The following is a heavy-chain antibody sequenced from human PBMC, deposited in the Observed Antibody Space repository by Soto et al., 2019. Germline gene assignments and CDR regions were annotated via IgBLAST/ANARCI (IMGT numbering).Heavy chain of an antibody. V-gene: IGHV3-23*01. CDR3: ATRVAPWGSGTYYYGMDV. CDR1: GFTFSSYA. J-gene: IGHJ6*02. D-gene: IGHD3-10*01. Sequence: EVQLLESGGGLVQPGGSLRLSCAASGFTFSSYAMSWVRQAPGKGLEWVSAISGSGGSTYYADSVKGRFTISRDNSKNTLYLQMNSRRAEDTAVYYCATRVAPWGSGTYYYGMDVWGQGTTVTVSS. CDR2: ISGSGGST.